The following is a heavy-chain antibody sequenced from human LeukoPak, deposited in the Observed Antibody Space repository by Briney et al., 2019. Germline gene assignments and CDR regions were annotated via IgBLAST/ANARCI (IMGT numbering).Heavy chain of an antibody. D-gene: IGHD4-17*01. CDR1: GGSISSFY. CDR2: IYSSGST. V-gene: IGHV4-4*07. J-gene: IGHJ4*02. CDR3: ASVDGDYSHRI. Sequence: SETLSLTCTVSGGSISSFYWSWIRQPAGKGLEWIGRIYSSGSTNYNPSLKSRVTMSVDTSKNQFSLKLSFVTAADTAVYYCASVDGDYSHRIWGQGTLVTVSS.